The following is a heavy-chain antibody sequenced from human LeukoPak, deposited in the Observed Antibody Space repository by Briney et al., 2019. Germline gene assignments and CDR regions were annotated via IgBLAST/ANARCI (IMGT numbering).Heavy chain of an antibody. CDR1: GYIFSTYG. D-gene: IGHD3-22*01. V-gene: IGHV1-18*01. J-gene: IGHJ4*02. CDR2: ISIYNGNT. CDR3: ARDVGFYYDSSGYPDY. Sequence: ASVKVSCKTSGYIFSTYGISWVRQAPGQGLEWMGWISIYNGNTNYAQKFQGRVTMTRDTSTSSVYMELSSLRSEDTAVYYCARDVGFYYDSSGYPDYWGQGTLVTASS.